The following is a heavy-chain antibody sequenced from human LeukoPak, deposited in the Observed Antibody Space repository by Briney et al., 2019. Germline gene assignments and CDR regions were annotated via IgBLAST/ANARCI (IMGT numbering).Heavy chain of an antibody. CDR2: IYYSGST. J-gene: IGHJ6*02. CDR3: ARVVVYYYYGMDV. CDR1: GGSISTSGYY. V-gene: IGHV4-30-4*08. Sequence: SETLSLTCTVSGGSISTSGYYWGWFRQPPGKGLEWIGYIYYSGSTYYNPSLKSRVTISVDTSKNQFSLKLSSVTAADTAVYYCARVVVYYYYGMDVWGQGTTVTVSS.